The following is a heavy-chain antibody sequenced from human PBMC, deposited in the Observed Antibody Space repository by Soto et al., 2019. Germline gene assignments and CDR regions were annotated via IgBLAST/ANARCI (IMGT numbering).Heavy chain of an antibody. CDR1: GGTFSSYA. V-gene: IGHV1-69*13. J-gene: IGHJ6*02. Sequence: ASVKVSCKASGGTFSSYAISWVRQAPGQGLERMGGIIPIFGTANYAQKFQGRVTITADESTSTAYMELSSLRSEDTAVYYCARERGYVWGSYRSPKRYYYGMDVWGQGTTVTVSS. CDR2: IIPIFGTA. CDR3: ARERGYVWGSYRSPKRYYYGMDV. D-gene: IGHD3-16*02.